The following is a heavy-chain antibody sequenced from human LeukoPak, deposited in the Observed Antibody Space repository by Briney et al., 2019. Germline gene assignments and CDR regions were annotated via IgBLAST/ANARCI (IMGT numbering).Heavy chain of an antibody. V-gene: IGHV1-24*01. J-gene: IGHJ4*02. CDR3: ATDFPNYDILTGSY. D-gene: IGHD3-9*01. CDR2: FDPEDGET. CDR1: GYTLTELS. Sequence: ASVRVSCKVSGYTLTELSMHWVRQAPGKGLEWMGGFDPEDGETIYAQKFQGRVTMTEDTSTDTAYMELSSLRSEDTAVYYYATDFPNYDILTGSYWGQGTLVTVSS.